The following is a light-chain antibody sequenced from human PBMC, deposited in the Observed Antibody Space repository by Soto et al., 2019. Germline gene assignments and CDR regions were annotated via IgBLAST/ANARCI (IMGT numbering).Light chain of an antibody. V-gene: IGLV2-11*01. Sequence: QSALTQPRSVSGSPGQSVTISCTGTSSDVGGYNYVSWYQQHPGKAPKLMIYDVSKRPSGVPDRFSGSKSGNTASLTIPGLQAEDEADYYCCSYAGSYRGVFGTGTKVTVL. CDR2: DVS. CDR3: CSYAGSYRGV. CDR1: SSDVGGYNY. J-gene: IGLJ1*01.